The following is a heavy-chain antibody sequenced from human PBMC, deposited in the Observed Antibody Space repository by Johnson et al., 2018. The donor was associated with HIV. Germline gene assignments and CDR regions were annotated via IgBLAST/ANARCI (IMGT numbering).Heavy chain of an antibody. J-gene: IGHJ3*02. V-gene: IGHV3-30*04. Sequence: QVQVVESGGGVVQPGRSLRLSCAASGLTFSSYAMYCVRQAPGKGLEWVAVISYDGSNKYYADSVNGRFTISRYNSKKTLYLQMNSLRAEDTAVYYCTRSKPRYYDVGPRGAFDIWGQATMVTVS. CDR2: ISYDGSNK. CDR3: TRSKPRYYDVGPRGAFDI. D-gene: IGHD3-22*01. CDR1: GLTFSSYA.